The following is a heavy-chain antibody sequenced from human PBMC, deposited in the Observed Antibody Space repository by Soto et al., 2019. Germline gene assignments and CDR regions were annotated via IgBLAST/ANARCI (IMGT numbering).Heavy chain of an antibody. J-gene: IGHJ4*02. V-gene: IGHV3-43*01. Sequence: VQLVESGGVVVQPGGSLRLSCAASGFTLDDYTMHWGRQAPGKGLEGVSLISWDGGSTYYADSVKGRFTISRDNSNFSLYLPMISLRPEDSALYYCGKDMRHLVTASSVDYSGQGTLVTVSS. CDR1: GFTLDDYT. D-gene: IGHD2-21*02. CDR3: GKDMRHLVTASSVDY. CDR2: ISWDGGST.